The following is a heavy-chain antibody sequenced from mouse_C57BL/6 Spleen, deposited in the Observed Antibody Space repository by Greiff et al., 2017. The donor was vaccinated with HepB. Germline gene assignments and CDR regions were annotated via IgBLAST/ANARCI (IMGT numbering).Heavy chain of an antibody. J-gene: IGHJ1*03. CDR1: GFTFSDYG. D-gene: IGHD1-1*01. CDR2: ISSGSSTI. V-gene: IGHV5-17*01. CDR3: ARPHGSSYGWYFDV. Sequence: VQLKESGGGLVKPGGSLKLSCAASGFTFSDYGMHWVRQAPEKGLEWVAYISSGSSTIYYADTVKGRFTISRDNAKNTLFLQMTSLRSEDTAMYYCARPHGSSYGWYFDVWGTGTTVTVSS.